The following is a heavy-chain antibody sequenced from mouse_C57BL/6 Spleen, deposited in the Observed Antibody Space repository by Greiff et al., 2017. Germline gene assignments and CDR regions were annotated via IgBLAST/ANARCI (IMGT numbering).Heavy chain of an antibody. V-gene: IGHV1-80*01. CDR3: ARSGYYGSSGNYAMDY. CDR1: GYAFSSYW. J-gene: IGHJ4*01. CDR2: IYPGDGDT. D-gene: IGHD1-1*01. Sequence: QVQLQQSGAELVKPGASVKISCKASGYAFSSYWMNWVKQRPGQGLEWIGQIYPGDGDTNYNGKFKGKATLTADKSSSTAYMQLSSLTSEDSAVYVCARSGYYGSSGNYAMDYWGQGTSVTVSS.